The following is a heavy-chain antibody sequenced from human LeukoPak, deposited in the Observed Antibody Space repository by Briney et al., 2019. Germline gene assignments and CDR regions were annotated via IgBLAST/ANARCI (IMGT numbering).Heavy chain of an antibody. CDR3: AKDRGIAVAGTFGLSSR. V-gene: IGHV3-48*04. CDR1: GFTFSGYT. J-gene: IGHJ4*02. D-gene: IGHD6-19*01. CDR2: ISSSSSTI. Sequence: GGSLRLSCAASGFTFSGYTMNWVRQAPGKGLEWVSYISSSSSTIYYADSVKGRFTISRDNAENSLYLQMNSLRAEDTAVYYCAKDRGIAVAGTFGLSSRWGQGTLVTVSS.